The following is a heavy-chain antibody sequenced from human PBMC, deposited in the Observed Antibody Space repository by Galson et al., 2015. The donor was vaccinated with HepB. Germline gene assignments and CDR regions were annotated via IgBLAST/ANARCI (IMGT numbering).Heavy chain of an antibody. CDR3: ARDIRGYSGYVPGALDY. Sequence: SLRLSCAASGFTFSSYAMHWVRQAPGKGLEWVAVISYDGSNKYYADSVKGRFTISRDNSKNTLYLQMNSLRAEDTAVYYCARDIRGYSGYVPGALDYWGQGTLVTVSS. D-gene: IGHD5-12*01. CDR2: ISYDGSNK. J-gene: IGHJ4*02. CDR1: GFTFSSYA. V-gene: IGHV3-30*04.